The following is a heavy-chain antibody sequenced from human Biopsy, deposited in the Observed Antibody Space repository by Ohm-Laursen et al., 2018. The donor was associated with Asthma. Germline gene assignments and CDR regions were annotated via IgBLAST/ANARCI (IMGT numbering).Heavy chain of an antibody. CDR1: GGTFNTYV. J-gene: IGHJ4*02. D-gene: IGHD2-2*01. CDR3: ARKAGSCISRTCYSLDF. V-gene: IGHV1-69*13. CDR2: IISVFGTT. Sequence: ASVKASCKSLGGTFNTYVIGWVRQAPGQGLEWMGGIISVFGTTTYPQKFQDRVTITADDSTSTVYMELSSLRSEDTAVYYCARKAGSCISRTCYSLDFWGQGTLVTVSS.